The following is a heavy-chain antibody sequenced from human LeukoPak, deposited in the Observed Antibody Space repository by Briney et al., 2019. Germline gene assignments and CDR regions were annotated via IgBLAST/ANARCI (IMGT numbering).Heavy chain of an antibody. J-gene: IGHJ4*02. Sequence: ASVKVSCKASGYTFSDSYIHWVRQAPGHGLEWMGWINPNSGGTNYPQKFQGRVTMTRDTSISAVYMELSRLRSDDTAVFYCASQYYDILTGYYSPHWGQGTLVTVSS. D-gene: IGHD3-9*01. CDR3: ASQYYDILTGYYSPH. V-gene: IGHV1-2*02. CDR2: INPNSGGT. CDR1: GYTFSDSY.